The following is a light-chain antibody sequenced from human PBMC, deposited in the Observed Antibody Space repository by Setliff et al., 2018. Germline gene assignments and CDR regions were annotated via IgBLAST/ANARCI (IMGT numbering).Light chain of an antibody. J-gene: IGLJ1*01. CDR1: STDVGGYDL. Sequence: QSALTQPRSVSGSPGQSVTVSCAGTSTDVGGYDLVSWYQQFPGKAPQLIISDANYRPSGVSHRFSGSKSGYTASLTISGLQPDDEADYYCSSYTRSDTYVFGGGTKVTVL. CDR3: SSYTRSDTYV. CDR2: DAN. V-gene: IGLV2-11*01.